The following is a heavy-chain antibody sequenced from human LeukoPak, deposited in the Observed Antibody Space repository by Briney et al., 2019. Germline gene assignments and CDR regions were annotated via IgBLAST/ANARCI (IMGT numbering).Heavy chain of an antibody. CDR2: ISGSGGST. CDR1: GFTFSRYG. J-gene: IGHJ4*02. Sequence: PGGSRRLSCAASGFTFSRYGMSWVRQAPGKGLECVSAISGSGGSTYYADSVKGRLTISRDNSKNTLYLQMNSLRAEDTAAYYCAKRLYNYDSSGYFGLFDYWGQGTLVTVSS. V-gene: IGHV3-23*01. D-gene: IGHD3-22*01. CDR3: AKRLYNYDSSGYFGLFDY.